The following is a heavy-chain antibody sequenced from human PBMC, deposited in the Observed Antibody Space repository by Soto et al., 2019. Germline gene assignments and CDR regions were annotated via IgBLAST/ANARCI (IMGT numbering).Heavy chain of an antibody. CDR1: GGLFSSYP. CDR3: ARGGSGYTWFNQF. Sequence: SVKVSCKASGGLFSSYPISWVRQVPGQGLEWMRGIIPVFQTAYYTQRFQGRVTITADESTNTAYMELSSLRSEDTAIYYCARGGSGYTWFNQFWGPGTLVTVSS. CDR2: IIPVFQTA. V-gene: IGHV1-69*13. D-gene: IGHD3-22*01. J-gene: IGHJ4*02.